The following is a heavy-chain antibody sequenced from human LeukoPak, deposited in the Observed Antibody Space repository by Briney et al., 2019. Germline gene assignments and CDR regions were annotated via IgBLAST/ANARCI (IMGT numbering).Heavy chain of an antibody. CDR1: GFTFSRYW. J-gene: IGHJ5*02. D-gene: IGHD3-10*01. V-gene: IGHV3-74*01. CDR3: ARVTYYYGSGGPHWFDP. CDR2: INSDGSST. Sequence: GGSLRLSCAASGFTFSRYWMHWVRQVPGKGLVWVSRINSDGSSTSYADSVKGRFTISRDNAKNTLYLQMNSLRAEDTAVYYCARVTYYYGSGGPHWFDPWGQGTLVTVSS.